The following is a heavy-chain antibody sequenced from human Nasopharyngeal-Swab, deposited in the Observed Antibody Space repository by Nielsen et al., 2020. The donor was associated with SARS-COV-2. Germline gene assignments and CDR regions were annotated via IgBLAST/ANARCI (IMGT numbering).Heavy chain of an antibody. CDR3: ARDLGNEQWLVQWVDH. CDR2: ISYDGSNK. CDR1: GFTFSSYA. J-gene: IGHJ4*02. Sequence: GGSLRLSCAASGFTFSSYAMHWVRQAPGKGLEWVAVISYDGSNKYYADSVKGRFTISRDNSKNTLYLQMNSLRAEDTAVYYCARDLGNEQWLVQWVDHWGQGTLVTFFS. V-gene: IGHV3-30-3*01. D-gene: IGHD6-19*01.